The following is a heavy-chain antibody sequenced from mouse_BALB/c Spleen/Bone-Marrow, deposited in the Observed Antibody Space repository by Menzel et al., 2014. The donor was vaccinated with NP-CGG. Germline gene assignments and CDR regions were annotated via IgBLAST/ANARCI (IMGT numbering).Heavy chain of an antibody. J-gene: IGHJ4*01. CDR1: GYTFTDKW. D-gene: IGHD2-4*01. Sequence: VQLQQSGAEFVMPGASVKMSCKASGYTFTDKWMHWVKQRPGQGLEWIGAIDTSDSYINYNQKFKGKASLTVDASSGTAYMHLSSLTSDDSAVYYCARGGHDFSLDYWGQGTSVIVSS. V-gene: IGHV1-69*01. CDR3: ARGGHDFSLDY. CDR2: IDTSDSYI.